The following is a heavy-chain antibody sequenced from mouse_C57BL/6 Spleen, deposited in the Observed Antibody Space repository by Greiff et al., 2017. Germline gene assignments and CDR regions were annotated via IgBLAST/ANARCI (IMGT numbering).Heavy chain of an antibody. CDR1: GYTFTDYY. CDR3: SIEGTDSGDDAIAY. J-gene: IGHJ4*01. D-gene: IGHD1-3*01. CDR2: INPNNGGT. Sequence: EVQLQQSGPELVKPGASVKISCKASGYTFTDYYMNWVKQSHGQSLEWIGDINPNNGGTSYNKKFKGKATLTIDKSSSTAYMELRSLTSTDASVYDCSIEGTDSGDDAIAYWGQGTSVTVSA. V-gene: IGHV1-26*01.